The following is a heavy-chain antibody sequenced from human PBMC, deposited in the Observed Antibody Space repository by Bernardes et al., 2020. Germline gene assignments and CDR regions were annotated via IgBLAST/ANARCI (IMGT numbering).Heavy chain of an antibody. V-gene: IGHV4-61*01. Sequence: SETLSLTCTVSGSSVSSGSYYWSWIRQPPGKGLVWIVSVYYSGSTNHNPSLQSRVTISIDTSNNQFTLKLNSVTAADTAVYYCTRVLAYCSSPTCLDKKPGWFDPWGQRTLVTVSS. CDR2: VYYSGST. J-gene: IGHJ5*02. CDR3: TRVLAYCSSPTCLDKKPGWFDP. CDR1: GSSVSSGSYY. D-gene: IGHD2-2*01.